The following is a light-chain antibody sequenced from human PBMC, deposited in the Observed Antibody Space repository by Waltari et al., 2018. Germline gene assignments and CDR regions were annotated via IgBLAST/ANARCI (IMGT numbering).Light chain of an antibody. Sequence: SVLTQSPSASGTSGQRVTIYCSGRSSNIGRQLIYWYRHLQGRAPKPLIYNNNPRPSRVPDRFSGSMSGTSASLAISGLQSEYEADYYCAAWDDSLNGVVFGGGTKLSVL. CDR3: AAWDDSLNGVV. J-gene: IGLJ2*01. CDR1: SSNIGRQL. V-gene: IGLV1-44*01. CDR2: NNN.